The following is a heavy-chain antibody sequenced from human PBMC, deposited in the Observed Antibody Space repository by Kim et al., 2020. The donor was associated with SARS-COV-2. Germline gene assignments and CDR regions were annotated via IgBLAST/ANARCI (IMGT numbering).Heavy chain of an antibody. CDR2: ISSSSSYI. D-gene: IGHD2-8*01. V-gene: IGHV3-21*01. J-gene: IGHJ6*02. CDR1: GFTFSSYS. CDR3: ARVRFVLWKQRCYSGMDV. Sequence: GGSLRLSCAASGFTFSSYSMNWVRQAPGKGLEWVSSISSSSSYIYHADAVTGRFTISRANAKNSLYLQMNSLRAEDTAVYYCARVRFVLWKQRCYSGMDVGRRPSMVTVSS.